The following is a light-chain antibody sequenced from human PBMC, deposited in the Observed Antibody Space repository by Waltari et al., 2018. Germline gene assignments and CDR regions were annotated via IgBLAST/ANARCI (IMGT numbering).Light chain of an antibody. CDR2: KAS. V-gene: IGKV1-5*03. CDR1: QSISSW. Sequence: DIQMTQSPSTLSASVGDRVTITCRASQSISSWLAWYQQKPGKAPKLLIYKASSLESGVPSRFSGSGSGTEFTLTISSLQPDDFATYYCQQANSFLPYTFGQGTKLEIK. J-gene: IGKJ2*01. CDR3: QQANSFLPYT.